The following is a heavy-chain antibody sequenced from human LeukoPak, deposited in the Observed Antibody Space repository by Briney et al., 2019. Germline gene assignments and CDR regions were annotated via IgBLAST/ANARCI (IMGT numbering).Heavy chain of an antibody. V-gene: IGHV1-2*02. CDR3: ARDLYNFWRGIVCY. CDR1: GYTFTGYY. Sequence: GASVKVSCKASGYTFTGYYIHWVRQAPGQGLEWMGWINPNSGGTNYAQNFQGRVTMTRDTSISTAYMELSRLRSDDTAVYYCARDLYNFWRGIVCYWGQGTLVTVSS. D-gene: IGHD3-3*01. J-gene: IGHJ4*02. CDR2: INPNSGGT.